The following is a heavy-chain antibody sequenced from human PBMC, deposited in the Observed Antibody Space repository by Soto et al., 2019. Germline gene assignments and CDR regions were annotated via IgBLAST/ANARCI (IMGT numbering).Heavy chain of an antibody. J-gene: IGHJ4*02. D-gene: IGHD6-13*01. Sequence: QLQLQESGSGLVKPSQTLSLTCAVSGGSISGTTYSWSWIRQPPGKGLEWIGYIYDRGNTYYNPSLQRQCARAGDRSKNQFSLKVSSVTAADTAVDDCARGQGAGAGHSNLDYWGQGALVTVSS. CDR3: ARGQGAGAGHSNLDY. CDR2: IYDRGNT. V-gene: IGHV4-30-2*01. CDR1: GGSISGTTYS.